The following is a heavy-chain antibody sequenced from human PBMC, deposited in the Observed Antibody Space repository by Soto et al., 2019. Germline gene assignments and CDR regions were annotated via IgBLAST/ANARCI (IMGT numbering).Heavy chain of an antibody. J-gene: IGHJ4*02. D-gene: IGHD6-19*01. Sequence: QVQLVESGGGVVQPGRSLRLSCAASGFTFSSYGMHWVRQAPGKGLEWVAVIWYDGSNKYYADSVKGRFTISRDNSKNTLYLQMNSLRAEDTAVYYCASSEAGYYFDYWGQGTLVTVSS. V-gene: IGHV3-33*01. CDR2: IWYDGSNK. CDR3: ASSEAGYYFDY. CDR1: GFTFSSYG.